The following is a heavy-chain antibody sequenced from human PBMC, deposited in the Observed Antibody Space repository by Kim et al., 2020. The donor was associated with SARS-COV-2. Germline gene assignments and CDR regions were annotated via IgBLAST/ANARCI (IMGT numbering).Heavy chain of an antibody. V-gene: IGHV1-69*13. CDR2: IIPIFGTA. Sequence: SVKVSCKASGGTFSSYAISWVRQAPGQGLEWMGGIIPIFGTANYAQKFQGRVTITADESTSTAYMELSSLRSEDTAVYYCARDFLSYVDGYEPSWGQGTLVTVSS. D-gene: IGHD5-12*01. CDR3: ARDFLSYVDGYEPS. J-gene: IGHJ4*02. CDR1: GGTFSSYA.